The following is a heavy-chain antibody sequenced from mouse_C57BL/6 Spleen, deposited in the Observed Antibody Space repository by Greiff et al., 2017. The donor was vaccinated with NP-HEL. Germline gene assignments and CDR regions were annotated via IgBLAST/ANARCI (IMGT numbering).Heavy chain of an antibody. CDR3: AISAGDNSWYAY. V-gene: IGHV1-80*01. Sequence: VQLQQSGAELVKPGASVKISCKASGYAFSSYWMNWVKQRPGKGLEWIGQIYPGDGDTNYKGKFKGKATLTADKSSSTAYIQPSSLTSEDSAVDFCAISAGDNSWYAYWGQGTLVTVSA. CDR1: GYAFSSYW. CDR2: IYPGDGDT. J-gene: IGHJ3*01.